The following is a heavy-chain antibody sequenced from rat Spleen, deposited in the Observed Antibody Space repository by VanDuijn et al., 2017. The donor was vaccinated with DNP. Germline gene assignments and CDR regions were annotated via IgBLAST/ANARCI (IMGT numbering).Heavy chain of an antibody. CDR3: ATHNTTRGSPFEY. Sequence: EVQLVESGGDLVQPGRSLKLSCEASGFTFSDYNMAWVRQSPEKGLEWVATILYDGSRTYYRDSVQGRFSISRDNARSTLYLQMDSLRSEDTATYYCATHNTTRGSPFEYWGQGVMVTVSS. CDR1: GFTFSDYN. CDR2: ILYDGSRT. V-gene: IGHV5S10*01. D-gene: IGHD1-4*01. J-gene: IGHJ2*01.